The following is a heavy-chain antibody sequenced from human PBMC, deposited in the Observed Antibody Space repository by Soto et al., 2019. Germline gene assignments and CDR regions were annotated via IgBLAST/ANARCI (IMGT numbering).Heavy chain of an antibody. CDR3: ARVAMITFGGVIAH. CDR2: ISAYNGNT. J-gene: IGHJ4*02. Sequence: ASVKVSCKASGYTFTSYGISWVRQAPGQGLEWMGWISAYNGNTNYAQKLQGRVTMTTDTSTSTAYMELRSLGSDDTAVYYCARVAMITFGGVIAHWGEGTLVTVSS. D-gene: IGHD3-16*01. CDR1: GYTFTSYG. V-gene: IGHV1-18*01.